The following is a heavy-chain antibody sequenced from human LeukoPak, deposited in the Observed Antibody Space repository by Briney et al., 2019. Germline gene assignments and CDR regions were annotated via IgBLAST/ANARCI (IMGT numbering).Heavy chain of an antibody. Sequence: SETLSLTCTVSGHSISSYYWSWIRQPPGKGLEWIGYIYYSGSTNYNPSLKSRVTISVDTSENQFSLKLSSVTAADTAVYYCARVYSHWIYYFDYWGQGTLVTVSS. CDR2: IYYSGST. J-gene: IGHJ4*02. V-gene: IGHV4-59*01. D-gene: IGHD6-13*01. CDR3: ARVYSHWIYYFDY. CDR1: GHSISSYY.